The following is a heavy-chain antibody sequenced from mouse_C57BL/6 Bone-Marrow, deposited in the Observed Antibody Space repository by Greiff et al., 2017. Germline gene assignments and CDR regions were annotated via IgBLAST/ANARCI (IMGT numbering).Heavy chain of an antibody. CDR1: GYTFTSYW. D-gene: IGHD1-1*01. CDR2: IHPNSGST. V-gene: IGHV1-64*01. J-gene: IGHJ3*01. CDR3: ARRPDYYGSSYGFAY. Sequence: VQLQQPGAELVKPGASVKLSCKASGYTFTSYWMHWVKQRPGQGLEWIGMIHPNSGSTNYNEKFKSKATLTLDKSSSTAYMQLSSLTSEDSAVYYCARRPDYYGSSYGFAYWGQGTLVTVSA.